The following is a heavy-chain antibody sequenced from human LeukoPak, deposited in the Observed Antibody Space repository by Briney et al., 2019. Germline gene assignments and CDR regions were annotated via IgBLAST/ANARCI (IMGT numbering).Heavy chain of an antibody. CDR2: INPSGGST. CDR1: GYTFTSYY. V-gene: IGHV1-46*01. D-gene: IGHD3-3*01. Sequence: ASVKVSCKASGYTFTSYYMHWVRQAPGQGLEWMGIINPSGGSTSYAQKFQGRVTMTRDTSTSTVYMELSSLRSEDTAVYFCARDPGIAYYDFWSGYSVDAFDIWGQGTMVTVSS. CDR3: ARDPGIAYYDFWSGYSVDAFDI. J-gene: IGHJ3*02.